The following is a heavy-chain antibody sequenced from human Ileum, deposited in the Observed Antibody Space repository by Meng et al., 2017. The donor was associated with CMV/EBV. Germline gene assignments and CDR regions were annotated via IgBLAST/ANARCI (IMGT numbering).Heavy chain of an antibody. V-gene: IGHV3-23*03. J-gene: IGHJ4*02. Sequence: GESLKISCAASGFTFRSHAMTWVRQAPGKGLEWVSVVYTVGSSVYYADPVKGRFTVSRDNSNNMLYVQMNSLKTEDTAVYYCARAGYSKGLDYWGQGTLVTVSS. CDR2: VYTVGSSV. CDR1: GFTFRSHA. D-gene: IGHD4-11*01. CDR3: ARAGYSKGLDY.